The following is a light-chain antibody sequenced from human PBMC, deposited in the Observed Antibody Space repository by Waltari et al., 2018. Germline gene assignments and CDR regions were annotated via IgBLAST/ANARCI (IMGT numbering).Light chain of an antibody. V-gene: IGKV1-9*01. CDR1: QGISSN. J-gene: IGKJ5*01. CDR2: AAS. CDR3: QQLNSYPIT. Sequence: TCRASQGISSNLAWYQQKPRKAPKLLISAASTLQSGVPLRFSGSGSGTDFTLTISSLQPEDFATYYCQQLNSYPITFGQGTRLEIK.